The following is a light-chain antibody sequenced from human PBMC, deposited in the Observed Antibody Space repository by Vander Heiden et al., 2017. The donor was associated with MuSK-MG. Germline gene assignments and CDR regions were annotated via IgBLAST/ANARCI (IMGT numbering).Light chain of an antibody. J-gene: IGKJ4*01. Sequence: DIQMTQSPYSLSASVGDRVTITCQASQDINKFLNWYQQKPGKAPNLLIYDASNLETGVPSRFSGSGSGTDFTLTISSLQPEDMATYYCLQYDNVPPKRTFGGGTKVEIK. CDR3: LQYDNVPPKRT. CDR1: QDINKF. V-gene: IGKV1-33*01. CDR2: DAS.